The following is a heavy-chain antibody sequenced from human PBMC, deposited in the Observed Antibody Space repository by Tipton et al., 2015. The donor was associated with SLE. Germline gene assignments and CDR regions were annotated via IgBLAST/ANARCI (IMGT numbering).Heavy chain of an antibody. CDR1: GGTFSSYT. D-gene: IGHD1-26*01. J-gene: IGHJ2*01. CDR2: IDSYNGYT. V-gene: IGHV1-18*01. Sequence: QSGPEVKKPGSLVKVSCKASGGTFSSYTVNWVRQAPGQGLEWMGWIDSYNGYTKYAQNLQGRVTLTTDTSASTAYMELRSLRSDDTAVYYCARVVGEKYLGYCDLWGRGTLVSVSS. CDR3: ARVVGEKYLGYCDL.